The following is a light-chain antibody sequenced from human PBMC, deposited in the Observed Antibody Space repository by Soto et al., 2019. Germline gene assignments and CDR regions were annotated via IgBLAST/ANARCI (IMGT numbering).Light chain of an antibody. V-gene: IGKV3-15*01. CDR2: RAS. Sequence: EIVMTQSPGTLPVSPGERAALSCRANQSIKSNLAWYQQKPGQAPRLLIYRASTRATGLPARFSGSGSGTDFTLTISSLQSEDFALYFCQQYEIWPFTFGPGTKLEL. CDR3: QQYEIWPFT. CDR1: QSIKSN. J-gene: IGKJ2*01.